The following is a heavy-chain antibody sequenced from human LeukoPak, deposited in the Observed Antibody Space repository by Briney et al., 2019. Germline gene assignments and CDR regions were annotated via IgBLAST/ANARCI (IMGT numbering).Heavy chain of an antibody. Sequence: SETLSLTCTVSGGSISSYYWSWIRQPPGKGLEYIGYIYYSGSTNYNPSLKSRVTISVDTSKNQFSLKLSSVTAADTAVYYCARVRRYCTNGVCYNWFDPWGQGTLVTVSS. CDR2: IYYSGST. CDR3: ARVRRYCTNGVCYNWFDP. J-gene: IGHJ5*02. CDR1: GGSISSYY. V-gene: IGHV4-59*01. D-gene: IGHD2-8*01.